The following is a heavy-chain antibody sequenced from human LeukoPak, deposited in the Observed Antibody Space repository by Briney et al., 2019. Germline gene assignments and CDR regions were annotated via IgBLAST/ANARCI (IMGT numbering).Heavy chain of an antibody. CDR1: GFTFSSHG. J-gene: IGHJ4*02. CDR2: IWYDGSKN. CDR3: MRASRGWYFDY. V-gene: IGHV3-33*01. D-gene: IGHD6-19*01. Sequence: GGSLRLTCAASGFTFSSHGMHWVRQAPGKGLEWVGLIWYDGSKNYYGDFVKGRFTISRDNSKNTLYLEMHSLRAEDTAVYYCMRASRGWYFDYWGQGTLVTVSS.